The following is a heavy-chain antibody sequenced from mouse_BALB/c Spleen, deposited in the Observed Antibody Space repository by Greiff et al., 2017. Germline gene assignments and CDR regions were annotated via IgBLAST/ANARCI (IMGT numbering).Heavy chain of an antibody. J-gene: IGHJ4*01. V-gene: IGHV2-2*02. Sequence: QVQLKQSGPGLVQPSQSLSITCTVSGFSLTSYGVHWVRQSPGKGLEWLGVIWSGGSTDYNAAFISRLSISKDNSKSQVFFKMNSLQANDTAIYYCARNGPLRRPRRAMDYWGQGTSVTVSS. CDR2: IWSGGST. CDR3: ARNGPLRRPRRAMDY. CDR1: GFSLTSYG. D-gene: IGHD1-2*01.